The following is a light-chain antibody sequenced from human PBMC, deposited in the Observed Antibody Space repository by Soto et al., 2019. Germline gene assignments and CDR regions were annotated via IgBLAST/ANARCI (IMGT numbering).Light chain of an antibody. CDR3: QQYGSSPWT. Sequence: ETVLTQSPGTLSLSPGERATLSCRASQTIRSNYLAWYRQTPGQAPRLLIYGASNRATGIADRFSGSGSGTGLTLIIRRLEPEDFALYYCQQYGSSPWTFGQGTKVEVK. J-gene: IGKJ1*01. V-gene: IGKV3-20*01. CDR2: GAS. CDR1: QTIRSNY.